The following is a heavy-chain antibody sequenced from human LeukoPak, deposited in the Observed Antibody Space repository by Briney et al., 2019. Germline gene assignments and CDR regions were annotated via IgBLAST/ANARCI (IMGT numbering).Heavy chain of an antibody. D-gene: IGHD1-26*01. J-gene: IGHJ4*02. CDR3: ASPKTPSGSYGDFDY. Sequence: GRSLRLSCAASGFTFSSYGMHWVRQAPGKGLEWVANIKQDGSEKYYVDSVKGRFTISRDNAKNSLYLQMNSLRAEDTAVYYCASPKTPSGSYGDFDYWGQGTLVTVSS. CDR2: IKQDGSEK. CDR1: GFTFSSYG. V-gene: IGHV3-7*03.